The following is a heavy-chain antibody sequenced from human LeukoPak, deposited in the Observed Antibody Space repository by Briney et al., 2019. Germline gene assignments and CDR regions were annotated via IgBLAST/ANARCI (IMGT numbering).Heavy chain of an antibody. CDR1: GFTFSSYA. V-gene: IGHV3-30-3*01. J-gene: IGHJ4*02. CDR2: ISYDGSNK. D-gene: IGHD6-19*01. CDR3: AREHASSGWYAPFDY. Sequence: GRSLRLSCAASGFTFSSYAMHWVRQAPGKGLEWVAVISYDGSNKYYADSVKGRFTISRDNSKNTLYLQMNSLRAEDTAVYYCAREHASSGWYAPFDYWGQGTLVTVSS.